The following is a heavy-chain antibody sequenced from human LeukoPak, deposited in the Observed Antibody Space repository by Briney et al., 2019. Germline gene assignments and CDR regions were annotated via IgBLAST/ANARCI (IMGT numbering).Heavy chain of an antibody. D-gene: IGHD2-2*01. CDR2: MNPNGISA. Sequence: ASVKVSCKASGYPFSIYDVNWVRPAPGQGLEWMGWMNPNGISAGYAQKFQDRVTMTMNTSINTAYMELSSLRSEDTAVYYCARGRMSTLWGQGTLVTVSS. CDR3: ARGRMSTL. CDR1: GYPFSIYD. J-gene: IGHJ4*02. V-gene: IGHV1-8*01.